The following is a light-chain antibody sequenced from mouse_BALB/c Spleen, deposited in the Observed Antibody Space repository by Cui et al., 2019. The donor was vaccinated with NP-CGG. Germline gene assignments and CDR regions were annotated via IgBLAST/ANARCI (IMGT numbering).Light chain of an antibody. J-gene: IGLJ1*01. CDR2: GTN. V-gene: IGLV1*01. CDR3: ALWYSNHWV. Sequence: QAVVTQESALTTSPGETVTLTCRSSTGAVTTSNYANWVQEKPDHLFTGLIGGTNNRAPGVPARFSGSLIGDKAALTIIGAQTEDEAMYFCALWYSNHWVFGGGTKLNVL. CDR1: TGAVTTSNY.